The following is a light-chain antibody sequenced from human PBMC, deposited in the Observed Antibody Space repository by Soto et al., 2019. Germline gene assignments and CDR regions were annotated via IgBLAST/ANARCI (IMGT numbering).Light chain of an antibody. CDR1: QSVSSN. CDR3: QQYNNWPFPSWT. V-gene: IGKV3-15*01. J-gene: IGKJ1*01. Sequence: EIVMTQSPATLSVSPGERATLSCRASQSVSSNLAWYQQKPGQAPRLLIYGASTRATSIPARFRGSGSGTEFTLTISSLQSEDFAVYYCQQYNNWPFPSWTFGQGTKVEIK. CDR2: GAS.